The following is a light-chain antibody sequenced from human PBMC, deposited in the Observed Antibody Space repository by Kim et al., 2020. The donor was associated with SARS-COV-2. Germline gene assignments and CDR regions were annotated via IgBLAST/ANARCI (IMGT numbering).Light chain of an antibody. CDR3: QQYNNWPQT. V-gene: IGKV3-15*01. CDR1: QSVSSN. J-gene: IGKJ1*01. Sequence: VSPGERATLTCRASQSVSSNLAWYQQKPGQAPRLLIYGASARDTGIPARFSGSGSGTEFTLTISSLQSEDFAVYYCQQYNNWPQTFGQGTKVDIK. CDR2: GAS.